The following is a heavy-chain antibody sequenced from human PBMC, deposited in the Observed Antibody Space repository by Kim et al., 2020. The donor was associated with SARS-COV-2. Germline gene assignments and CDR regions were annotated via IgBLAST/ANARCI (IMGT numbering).Heavy chain of an antibody. CDR3: ARDFRGWGFDY. J-gene: IGHJ4*02. D-gene: IGHD6-19*01. Sequence: IYYTDSVKGRFTISRDNAKNSLFLQMNSLRAEDTAVYYCARDFRGWGFDYWGQGTLVTVSS. CDR2: I. V-gene: IGHV3-48*03.